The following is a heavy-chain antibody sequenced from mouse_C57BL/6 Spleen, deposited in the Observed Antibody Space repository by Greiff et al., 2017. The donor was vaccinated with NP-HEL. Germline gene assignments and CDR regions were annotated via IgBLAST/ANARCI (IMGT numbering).Heavy chain of an antibody. J-gene: IGHJ2*01. V-gene: IGHV1-39*01. CDR1: GYSFTDYN. CDR2: INPNYGTT. CDR3: HETGTSDY. Sequence: VHVKQSGPELVKPGASVKISCKASGYSFTDYNMNWVKQSNGKSLEWIGVINPNYGTTSYNQKFKGKATLTVDQSSSTAYMQLNSLTSEDSAVYYCHETGTSDYWGQGTTLTVSS. D-gene: IGHD4-1*01.